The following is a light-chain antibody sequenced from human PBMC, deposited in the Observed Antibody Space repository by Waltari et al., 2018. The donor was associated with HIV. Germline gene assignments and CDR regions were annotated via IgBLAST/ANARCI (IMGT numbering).Light chain of an antibody. V-gene: IGKV1-17*01. J-gene: IGKJ1*01. Sequence: DIQMTQSPPSLSTSVGDRVTITCRASRDIKKDLGWYPQKPGKSPRRLIDSVSTLSAGVPSRCRGGGSGTHFTLSIDGLQPEDIATYFCLQLSGFPRTFGQGT. CDR2: SVS. CDR1: RDIKKD. CDR3: LQLSGFPRT.